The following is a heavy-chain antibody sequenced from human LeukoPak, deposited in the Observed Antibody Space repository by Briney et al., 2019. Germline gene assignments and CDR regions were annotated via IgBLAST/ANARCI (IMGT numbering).Heavy chain of an antibody. CDR2: IYYSGST. CDR3: ARPSTDYIWGSYRTGAFDI. V-gene: IGHV4-39*01. J-gene: IGHJ3*02. D-gene: IGHD3-16*02. Sequence: KPSETLSLTCTVSGGSISSSSYYWGWIRQPPGKGLEWIGSIYYSGSTYYNPSLKCRVTISVDTSKNQFSLELSSVTAADTAVYYCARPSTDYIWGSYRTGAFDIWGQGTMVTVSS. CDR1: GGSISSSSYY.